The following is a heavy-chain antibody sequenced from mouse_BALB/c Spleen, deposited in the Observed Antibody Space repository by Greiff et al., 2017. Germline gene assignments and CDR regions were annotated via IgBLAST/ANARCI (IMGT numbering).Heavy chain of an antibody. CDR3: TRYLLRLRGAMDY. CDR2: IDPETGGT. CDR1: GYTFTDYE. Sequence: QVQLQQSGAELVRPGASVTLSCKASGYTFTDYEMHWVKQTPVHGLEWIGAIDPETGGTAYNQKFKGKATLTADKSSSTAYMELRSLTSEDSAVYYCTRYLLRLRGAMDYWGQGTSVTVSS. D-gene: IGHD1-2*01. J-gene: IGHJ4*01. V-gene: IGHV1-15*01.